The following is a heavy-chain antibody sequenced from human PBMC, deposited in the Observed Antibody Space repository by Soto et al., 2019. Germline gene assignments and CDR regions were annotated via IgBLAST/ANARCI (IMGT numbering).Heavy chain of an antibody. V-gene: IGHV1-18*04. CDR1: GYTFTSYG. CDR3: ARDQGFLEWSTAYYYGMDL. J-gene: IGHJ6*02. D-gene: IGHD3-3*01. Sequence: ASVKVSCKASGYTFTSYGISWVRQAPGQGLEWMGWISAYNGNTNYAQKLQGRVTMTTDTSTSTAYMELRSLRSDDTAVYYCARDQGFLEWSTAYYYGMDLWGQGTTVTVSS. CDR2: ISAYNGNT.